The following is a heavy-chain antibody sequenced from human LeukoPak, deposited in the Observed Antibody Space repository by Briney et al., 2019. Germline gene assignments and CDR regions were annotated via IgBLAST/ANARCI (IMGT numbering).Heavy chain of an antibody. J-gene: IGHJ4*02. CDR1: GFTFSNYN. CDR2: INSDESNT. CDR3: ARLWDSSSSRHFDY. Sequence: GGSLRLSCAASGFTFSNYNMHWVRQAPGKGLVWVSHINSDESNTNYADSVKGRFTISRDNAKNTLYLQMNNLRAEDTAVYFCARLWDSSSSRHFDYWGQGTLVTVSS. D-gene: IGHD6-6*01. V-gene: IGHV3-74*01.